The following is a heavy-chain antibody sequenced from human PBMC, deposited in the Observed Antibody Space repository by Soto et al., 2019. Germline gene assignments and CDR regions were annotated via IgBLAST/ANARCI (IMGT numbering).Heavy chain of an antibody. CDR1: GYTFTNFG. CDR2: ISAYNGNT. CDR3: ARGGPPIDY. J-gene: IGHJ4*02. Sequence: GASVKVSCKTSGYTFTNFGLSWVRQAPGQGLEWMGWISAYNGNTNYAQNFQGRVTMTTDTSTSTAYMELRSLRSDDTAVYYCARGGPPIDYWGQGTLVTVSS. V-gene: IGHV1-18*01. D-gene: IGHD3-16*01.